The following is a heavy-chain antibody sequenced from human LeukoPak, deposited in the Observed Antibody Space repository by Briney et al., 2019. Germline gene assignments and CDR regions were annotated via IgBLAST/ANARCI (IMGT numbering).Heavy chain of an antibody. V-gene: IGHV4-30-2*01. D-gene: IGHD2-2*01. J-gene: IGHJ5*02. CDR2: IYHSGST. Sequence: SQTLSLTCAVSGGSISSGGYSWSWIRQPPGKGLEWIGYIYHSGSTYYNPSLKSRVTISVDTSKNQFSLKLSSVTAADTAVYYCARSGVLGYCSSTSCRNWFDPWGQGTLVTVSS. CDR1: GGSISSGGYS. CDR3: ARSGVLGYCSSTSCRNWFDP.